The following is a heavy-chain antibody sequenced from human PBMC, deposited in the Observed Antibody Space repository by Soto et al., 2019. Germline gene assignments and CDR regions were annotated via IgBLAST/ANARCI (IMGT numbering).Heavy chain of an antibody. CDR2: LYDLDGT. CDR1: GFTVSGKKY. J-gene: IGHJ3*02. D-gene: IGHD1-1*01. V-gene: IGHV3-53*01. CDR3: ATWHLQEHAYDI. Sequence: DVQLVASGGGLIQPGESLRLSCAAFGFTVSGKKYVAWVRQAPGKGLEWHSALYDLDGTYYADSVKGRFTTSSDSSRTTVYLQMNSLRPDDTALYSCATWHLQEHAYDIWGQGTTVIVSS.